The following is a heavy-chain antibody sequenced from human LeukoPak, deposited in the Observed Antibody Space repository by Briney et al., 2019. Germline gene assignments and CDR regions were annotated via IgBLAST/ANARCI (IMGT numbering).Heavy chain of an antibody. CDR3: AKDYPGYKGLDY. CDR2: IMWDGVYS. CDR1: GFTFDDYT. V-gene: IGHV3-43*01. Sequence: AGGSLRLSCVASGFTFDDYTMHWVRQAPGKGLEWVSLIMWDGVYSYYADSVKGRFTISRYNSKNSLYLQMNSLRTEDPALYYCAKDYPGYKGLDYWGQGTLVTISS. J-gene: IGHJ4*02. D-gene: IGHD5-24*01.